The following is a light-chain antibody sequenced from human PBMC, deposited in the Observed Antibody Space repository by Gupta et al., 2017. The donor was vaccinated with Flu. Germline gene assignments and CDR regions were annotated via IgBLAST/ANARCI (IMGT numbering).Light chain of an antibody. CDR1: QSVTNN. Sequence: EFVMTQSPATLSVSPGERATLSCRASQSVTNNLAWYQQNPGQPPRLLIYRVSTRATGIPARFSGSGSWTEFTLTISNLQSEDFAVYFCQQYSSWPPLTFGGGTKLEIK. CDR3: QQYSSWPPLT. CDR2: RVS. J-gene: IGKJ4*01. V-gene: IGKV3-15*01.